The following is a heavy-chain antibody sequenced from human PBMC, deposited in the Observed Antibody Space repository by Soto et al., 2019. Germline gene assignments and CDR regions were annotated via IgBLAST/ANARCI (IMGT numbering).Heavy chain of an antibody. V-gene: IGHV1-2*02. CDR1: GYTFTSYG. J-gene: IGHJ4*02. CDR2: INPSSGGT. Sequence: VKVSCKASGYTFTSYGISWVRQAPGQGLEWMGWINPSSGGTNYPQKFQGRVTMTRDTSINTAYMELSRLRSDDTAIYYCARVLSGDYWGRGTLVTVSS. CDR3: ARVLSGDY. D-gene: IGHD3-10*01.